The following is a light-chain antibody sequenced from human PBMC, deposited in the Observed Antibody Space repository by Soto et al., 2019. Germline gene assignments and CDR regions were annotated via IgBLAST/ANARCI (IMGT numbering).Light chain of an antibody. CDR3: GTWDGSLSGAV. CDR1: SSNIENNY. Sequence: QSVLTQPPSVSAAPGQNVTISCSGGSSNIENNYVSWYQRLPGTAPKLLIYDNYMRPSGIPDRFSGSKSGTSATLAITGLQTGDEADYYCGTWDGSLSGAVFGGGTKVTVL. V-gene: IGLV1-51*01. CDR2: DNY. J-gene: IGLJ3*02.